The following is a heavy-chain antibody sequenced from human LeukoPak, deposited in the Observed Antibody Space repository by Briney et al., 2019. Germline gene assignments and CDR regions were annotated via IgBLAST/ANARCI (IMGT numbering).Heavy chain of an antibody. CDR1: GGSISSGGYY. D-gene: IGHD1-26*01. J-gene: IGHJ4*02. CDR3: ARGFGGATTSFDY. Sequence: PSETLSLTCTVSGGSISSGGYYWSWIRQHLGKGLEWIGYIYYSGSTYYNPSLKSRVTISVDTSKNQFSLKLSSVTAADTAVYSCARGFGGATTSFDYRGQGTLVTVSS. V-gene: IGHV4-31*03. CDR2: IYYSGST.